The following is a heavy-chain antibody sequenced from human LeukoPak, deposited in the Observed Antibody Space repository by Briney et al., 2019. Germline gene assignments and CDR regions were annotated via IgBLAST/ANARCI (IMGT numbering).Heavy chain of an antibody. V-gene: IGHV3-53*01. J-gene: IGHJ3*02. CDR2: FYSVGST. CDR1: GFTVSSNY. D-gene: IGHD3-10*01. Sequence: PGGSLRLSCAASGFTVSSNYMSWVRQAPGKGLEWVSVFYSVGSTFYADSVKGRFTISRDNSKNTLYLQMDSLRAEDTAVYYCARDPLWFGGLVDAFDIWGQGTMVTVSS. CDR3: ARDPLWFGGLVDAFDI.